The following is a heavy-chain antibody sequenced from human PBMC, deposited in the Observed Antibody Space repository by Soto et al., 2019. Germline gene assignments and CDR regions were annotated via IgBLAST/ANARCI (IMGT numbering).Heavy chain of an antibody. CDR3: ARHPTSGYSYGYTYYYGMDV. CDR2: IIPIFGTA. J-gene: IGHJ6*02. V-gene: IGHV1-69*13. D-gene: IGHD5-18*01. Sequence: SVKVSCKASGGTFSSYAISWVRQAPGQGLEWMGGIIPIFGTANYAQKFQGRVTITADESTSTAYMELSSLRSEDTAVYYCARHPTSGYSYGYTYYYGMDVWGQGTTVTVSS. CDR1: GGTFSSYA.